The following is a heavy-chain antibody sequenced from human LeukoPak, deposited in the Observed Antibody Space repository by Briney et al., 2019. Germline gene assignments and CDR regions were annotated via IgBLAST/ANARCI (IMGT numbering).Heavy chain of an antibody. J-gene: IGHJ6*02. V-gene: IGHV1-2*02. CDR1: GYTFTGYY. D-gene: IGHD3-10*01. CDR2: INPNSGGT. CDR3: ARDPGYGSGSYYYYGMDV. Sequence: ASVKLSCKASGYTFTGYYMHWVRQAPGQGLEWMGWINPNSGGTNYAQKFQGRVTMTRDTSISTAYMELSRLRSDDTAVYYCARDPGYGSGSYYYYGMDVWGQGTTVTVSS.